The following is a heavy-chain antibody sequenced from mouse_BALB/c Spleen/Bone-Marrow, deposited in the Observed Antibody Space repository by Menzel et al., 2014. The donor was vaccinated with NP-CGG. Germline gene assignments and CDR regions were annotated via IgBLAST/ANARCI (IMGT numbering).Heavy chain of an antibody. V-gene: IGHV1S41*01. CDR3: ARSSDGYYEV. J-gene: IGHJ1*01. D-gene: IGHD2-3*01. Sequence: DLVKPGASVKLSCKASGYTFTSYWINWIKQRPGQGLEWIGRIAPGSGSTYYNEMFKGKATLTVDTSSSTAYIQLSSLSSEHSAVVFSARSSDGYYEVWGAGTPVTVPS. CDR2: IAPGSGST. CDR1: GYTFTSYW.